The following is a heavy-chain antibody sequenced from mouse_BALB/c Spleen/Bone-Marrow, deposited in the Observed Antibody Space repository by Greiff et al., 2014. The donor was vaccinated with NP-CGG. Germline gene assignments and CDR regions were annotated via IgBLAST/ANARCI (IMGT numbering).Heavy chain of an antibody. J-gene: IGHJ3*01. D-gene: IGHD2-3*01. CDR2: INPDNGGT. Sequence: VQLQQPGPELVKPGASVKIPCKASGYTFTDYNMDWVKQSHGKSLEWIGDINPDNGGTIYNQKFKGKATLTVDKSSTTAYMELRSLTSEGTAVYYCARAGYYTLFAYWGQGTLVTVSA. CDR3: ARAGYYTLFAY. V-gene: IGHV1-18*01. CDR1: GYTFTDYN.